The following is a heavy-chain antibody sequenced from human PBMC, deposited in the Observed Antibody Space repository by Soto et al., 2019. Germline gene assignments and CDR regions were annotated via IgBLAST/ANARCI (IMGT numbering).Heavy chain of an antibody. D-gene: IGHD5-12*01. CDR3: AREGSYSAYNFAHGIQLWSFDF. J-gene: IGHJ4*02. V-gene: IGHV4-4*07. Sequence: DTLSLTCTVSGGSINTFYWSWVRQPAGKGLEWIGRIFSSGSTSFNPSLESRVAMSVDTSKNHFSLNLSSVTAADMAVYYCAREGSYSAYNFAHGIQLWSFDFWGQGALVTVSS. CDR1: GGSINTFY. CDR2: IFSSGST.